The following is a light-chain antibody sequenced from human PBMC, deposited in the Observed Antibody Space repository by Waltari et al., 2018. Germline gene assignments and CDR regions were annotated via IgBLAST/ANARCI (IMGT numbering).Light chain of an antibody. V-gene: IGKV3-11*01. J-gene: IGKJ4*01. CDR1: QSVFNY. CDR2: DTS. CDR3: QQGSVLPLT. Sequence: ELVLTQSPATLSLSAGERATLSCTASQSVFNYLAWYQQKPGQAPRLRIYDTSKRATGIPARFSGSGSGTDFTLTISNLEAEHFALYFCQQGSVLPLTFGGGTKVDIK.